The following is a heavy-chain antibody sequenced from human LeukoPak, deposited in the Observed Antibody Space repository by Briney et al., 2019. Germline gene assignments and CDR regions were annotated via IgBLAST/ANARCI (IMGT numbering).Heavy chain of an antibody. V-gene: IGHV3-21*01. CDR1: GFTFSSYS. D-gene: IGHD4-17*01. J-gene: IGHJ5*02. CDR2: ISSSSSYI. CDR3: ARAYGDWHLTPGWFDP. Sequence: GGSLRLSCAASGFTFSSYSMNWVRQAPGKGLEWVSSISSSSSYIYYADSVKGRFTISRDNAKNSLYLQMNSLRAEDTAVYYCARAYGDWHLTPGWFDPWGQGTLVTVSS.